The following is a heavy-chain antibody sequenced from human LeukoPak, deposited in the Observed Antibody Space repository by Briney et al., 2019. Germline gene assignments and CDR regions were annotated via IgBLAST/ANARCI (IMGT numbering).Heavy chain of an antibody. J-gene: IGHJ6*02. V-gene: IGHV1-2*02. Sequence: ASVKVSCKASGYTFTGYYMHWVRQAPGPGLEWMGWINPNSGGTNYAQKFQGRVTMTRDTSISTAYMELSRLRSDDTAVYYCARVDVVVVAASMDVWGQGTTVTVSS. CDR2: INPNSGGT. CDR1: GYTFTGYY. D-gene: IGHD2-15*01. CDR3: ARVDVVVVAASMDV.